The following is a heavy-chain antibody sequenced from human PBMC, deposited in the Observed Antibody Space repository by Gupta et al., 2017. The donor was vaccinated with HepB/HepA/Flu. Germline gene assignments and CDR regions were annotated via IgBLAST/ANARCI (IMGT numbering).Heavy chain of an antibody. CDR2: INHSGST. J-gene: IGHJ4*02. CDR3: ARVYYYDSSGYYFPFDY. CDR1: GGSFSGYY. D-gene: IGHD3-22*01. Sequence: QVQLQQWGAGLLKPSETLSLTCAVYGGSFSGYYWSWIRQPPGKGLAWIGEINHSGSTNYNPSLKSRVTISVDTSKNQFSLKLSSVTAADTAVYYCARVYYYDSSGYYFPFDYWGQGTLVTGSS. V-gene: IGHV4-34*01.